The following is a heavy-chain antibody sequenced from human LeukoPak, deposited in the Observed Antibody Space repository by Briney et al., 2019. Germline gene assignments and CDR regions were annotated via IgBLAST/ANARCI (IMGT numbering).Heavy chain of an antibody. Sequence: GGSLRLSCAASGFTFSRYWMHWVRQAPGKGLVWVSRINTDGSSTSYADSVKGRFTISRDNAKNTLYLQMNSLRAEDTAVYYCTTYYYDSRGYAYDAFDIWGQGTMVTVSS. V-gene: IGHV3-74*01. J-gene: IGHJ3*02. CDR3: TTYYYDSRGYAYDAFDI. CDR1: GFTFSRYW. CDR2: INTDGSST. D-gene: IGHD3-22*01.